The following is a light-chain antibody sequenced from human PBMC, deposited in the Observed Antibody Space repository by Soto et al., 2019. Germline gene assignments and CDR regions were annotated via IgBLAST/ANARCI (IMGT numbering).Light chain of an antibody. CDR2: GAS. CDR3: QQYNNWTPWT. Sequence: EIVMTQSPATLSVSPGERATLSCRASQSVSSNLAWYQQKPGQAPRLLIYGASTRATGIPARFSGSGSGTEFTLTNSSLQSEDFAVYFCQQYNNWTPWTFGQGTKVEI. CDR1: QSVSSN. V-gene: IGKV3-15*01. J-gene: IGKJ1*01.